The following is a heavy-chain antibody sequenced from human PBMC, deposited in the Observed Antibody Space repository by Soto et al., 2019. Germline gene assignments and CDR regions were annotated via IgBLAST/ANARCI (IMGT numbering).Heavy chain of an antibody. V-gene: IGHV3-23*01. Sequence: PGGSLRLSCAASVLTFSSNSMSWVRQAPGEGLEWVSAISDSAERIFYVDSVKGRFTISRDNSKNKLYLQMDSLRAEDTAVYYCVTLALGKFDYWGQGNLVTVSS. CDR1: VLTFSSNS. CDR2: ISDSAERI. J-gene: IGHJ4*02. CDR3: VTLALGKFDY. D-gene: IGHD1-26*01.